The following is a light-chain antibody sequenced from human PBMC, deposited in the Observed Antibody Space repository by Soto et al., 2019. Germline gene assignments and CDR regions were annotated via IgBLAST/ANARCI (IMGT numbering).Light chain of an antibody. J-gene: IGKJ1*01. CDR3: QQYNSFLSVT. Sequence: DIQMTQSPASLSASVGDRVTITCQASQEISNYLNWYQHKKGQAPKLLIFDVSNLEIGVPSRFSGSRSGTEFTLTISSLQPDDCGTYYCQQYNSFLSVTFGQGTRVEIK. CDR1: QEISNY. V-gene: IGKV1-33*01. CDR2: DVS.